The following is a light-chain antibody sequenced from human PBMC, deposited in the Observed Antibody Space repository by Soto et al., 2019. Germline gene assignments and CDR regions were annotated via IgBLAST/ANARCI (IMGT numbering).Light chain of an antibody. Sequence: QSVLTQPPSVSGAPGQRVTISCTGSSSNIGAGYPVHWYQQLPGTAPKLLVAGNRPSGVPDRFSVSKSGASASLAITGLHAEDEADYYCQSYASRLSRRWVFGGGTKLTVL. J-gene: IGLJ3*02. CDR3: QSYASRLSRRWV. CDR2: G. V-gene: IGLV1-40*01. CDR1: SSNIGAGYP.